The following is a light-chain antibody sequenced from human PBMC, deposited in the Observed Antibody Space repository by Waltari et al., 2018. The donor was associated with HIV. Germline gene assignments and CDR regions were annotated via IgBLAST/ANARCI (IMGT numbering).Light chain of an antibody. CDR1: SSYVGGYNS. V-gene: IGLV2-14*01. Sequence: QSALTQPAPVSGSPGQSITLSCTGTSSYVGGYNSVPWYQQPPGKAPKLMIFEVSNRPSGVSNRFSGSKSVNTASLTISGLQAEDEADYYCSSYTTRSTPDPNWVFGGGTKLTVL. CDR2: EVS. CDR3: SSYTTRSTPDPNWV. J-gene: IGLJ3*02.